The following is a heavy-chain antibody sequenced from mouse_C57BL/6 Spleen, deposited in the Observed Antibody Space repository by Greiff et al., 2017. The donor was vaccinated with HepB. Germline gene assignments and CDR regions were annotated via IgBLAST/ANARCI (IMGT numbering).Heavy chain of an antibody. Sequence: EVMLVESGGGLVKPGGSLKLSCAASGFTFSDYGMHWVRQAPEKGLEWVAYISSGSSTIYYAETVQGRFTISRDNAKNTQFLQMASLRSEDTAMYYCARIYDYDVGWFAYWGQGTLVTVSA. CDR1: GFTFSDYG. J-gene: IGHJ3*01. D-gene: IGHD2-4*01. V-gene: IGHV5-17*01. CDR2: ISSGSSTI. CDR3: ARIYDYDVGWFAY.